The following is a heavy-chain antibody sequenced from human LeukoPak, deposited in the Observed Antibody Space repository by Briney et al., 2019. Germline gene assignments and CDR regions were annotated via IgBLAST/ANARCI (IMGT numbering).Heavy chain of an antibody. J-gene: IGHJ5*02. CDR2: IHYSGST. V-gene: IGHV4-34*01. CDR1: GGSFRGYY. Sequence: PSETLSLTCAVYGGSFRGYYWSWIRQPPGKGLEWIGYIHYSGSTYYNPSLKSRVTISLDRSKNQFSLKLSSVTAADTAVYYCARGAFKGSNNGILTGYNWFDPWGQGTLVTVSS. D-gene: IGHD3-9*01. CDR3: ARGAFKGSNNGILTGYNWFDP.